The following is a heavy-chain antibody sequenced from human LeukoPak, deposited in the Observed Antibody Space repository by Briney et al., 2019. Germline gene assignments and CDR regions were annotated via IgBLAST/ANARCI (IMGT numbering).Heavy chain of an antibody. Sequence: VASVKVSCKASGGTFSSYAISWVRQAPGQGLEWMGRIIPIFGTANYAQKFQGRVTITTDESTSTAYMELSSLRSEDTAVYYCARYSGYDLYYFGYWGQGTLVTVSS. D-gene: IGHD5-12*01. CDR3: ARYSGYDLYYFGY. CDR1: GGTFSSYA. V-gene: IGHV1-69*05. J-gene: IGHJ4*02. CDR2: IIPIFGTA.